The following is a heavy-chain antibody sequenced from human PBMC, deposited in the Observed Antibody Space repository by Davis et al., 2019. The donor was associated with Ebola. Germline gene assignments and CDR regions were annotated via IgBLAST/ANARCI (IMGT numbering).Heavy chain of an antibody. Sequence: PSETLSFTCGVSGESLSGYAWTWIRQPPGRGLEYIGYIYYDGSTNYNPSLKSRVTISVDTSKNHFSLKMMSVTAADTAVYYCARDPSGGTYFRWFDPWGQGALVIVSS. D-gene: IGHD2-8*02. CDR3: ARDPSGGTYFRWFDP. CDR2: IYYDGST. CDR1: GESLSGYA. J-gene: IGHJ5*02. V-gene: IGHV4-59*12.